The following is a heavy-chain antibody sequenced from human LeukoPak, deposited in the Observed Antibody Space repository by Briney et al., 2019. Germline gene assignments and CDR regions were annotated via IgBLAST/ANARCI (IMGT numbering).Heavy chain of an antibody. J-gene: IGHJ6*03. D-gene: IGHD3-22*01. V-gene: IGHV3-23*01. CDR1: GFTFSSYG. Sequence: PGGTLRLSCAASGFTFSSYGMSWVRQAPGKGLEWVSAISGSGGSTYYADSVKGRFTISRDNSKNTLYLQMSSLRAEDTAVYYCAKDVHDYYDSSGYYSDHYYYYYMDVWGKGTTVTISS. CDR3: AKDVHDYYDSSGYYSDHYYYYYMDV. CDR2: ISGSGGST.